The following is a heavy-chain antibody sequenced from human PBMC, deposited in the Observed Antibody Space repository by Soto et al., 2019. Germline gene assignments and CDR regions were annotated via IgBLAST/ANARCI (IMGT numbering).Heavy chain of an antibody. V-gene: IGHV4-4*07. D-gene: IGHD1-1*01. CDR1: GGSISSYY. Sequence: PESLSLTSTVAGGSISSYYWGWIRQPAGRGLAWNGLIYTSGSTTNNPSLKTRLTMSVDTTKTQFSLKLSAVTAADTAVYDFARTTVPKNHRIPDYCMDVWGQGTTVTVSS. J-gene: IGHJ6*02. CDR3: ARTTVPKNHRIPDYCMDV. CDR2: IYTSGST.